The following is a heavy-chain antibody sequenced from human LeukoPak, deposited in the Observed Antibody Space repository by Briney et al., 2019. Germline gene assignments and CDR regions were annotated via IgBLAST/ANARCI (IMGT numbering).Heavy chain of an antibody. J-gene: IGHJ4*02. V-gene: IGHV3-7*01. CDR2: IKQDGSEK. CDR1: GFTFSSYW. CDR3: ARDTYYDFWSGGYFDY. Sequence: PGGSLRLSCAASGFTFSSYWMSWVRQAPGKGLEWVANIKQDGSEKYYVESVKGRFTISRDNAKNSLYLQMNSLRAEDTAVYYCARDTYYDFWSGGYFDYWGQGTLVTVSS. D-gene: IGHD3-3*01.